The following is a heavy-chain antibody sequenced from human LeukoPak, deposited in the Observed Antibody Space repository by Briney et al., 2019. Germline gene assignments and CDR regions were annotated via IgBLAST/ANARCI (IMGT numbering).Heavy chain of an antibody. V-gene: IGHV4-34*01. CDR3: ARGLRGSGSFFQH. J-gene: IGHJ1*01. CDR1: GGSFSGYY. CDR2: INHSGST. D-gene: IGHD3-10*01. Sequence: SETLSLTCAVYGGSFSGYYWSWIPEPPGKGLEWIGEINHSGSTNYNPSLKSRVTISVDTSKNQFSLKLSSVTAADTAVYYCARGLRGSGSFFQHWGQGTLVTVS.